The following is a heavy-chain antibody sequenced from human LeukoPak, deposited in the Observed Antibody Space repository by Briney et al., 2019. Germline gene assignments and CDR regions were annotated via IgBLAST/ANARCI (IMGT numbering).Heavy chain of an antibody. D-gene: IGHD3-10*01. V-gene: IGHV3-23*01. CDR3: AKDLDYYGSGSLDY. Sequence: GRSLRLSCAASGFTFSSYAMSWVRQAPGKGLEWVSAISGSGGSTYFADSVKGRFTISRDNSKNTLYLQMNSLRAEDTAVYYCAKDLDYYGSGSLDYWGQGTLVTVSS. J-gene: IGHJ4*02. CDR2: ISGSGGST. CDR1: GFTFSSYA.